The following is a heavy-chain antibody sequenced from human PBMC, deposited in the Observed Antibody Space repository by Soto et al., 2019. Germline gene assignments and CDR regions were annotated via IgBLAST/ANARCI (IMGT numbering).Heavy chain of an antibody. J-gene: IGHJ4*02. CDR3: AKDPIVVVQHRLFYY. D-gene: IGHD3-22*01. Sequence: GGSLRLSCAASGFPFSSYAMSWVRQAPGKGLEWVSAISGSGGSTYYADSVKGRFTISRDNSKNTLYLQMNSLRAEDTAVYYCAKDPIVVVQHRLFYYWGQGTLLTLSS. V-gene: IGHV3-23*01. CDR2: ISGSGGST. CDR1: GFPFSSYA.